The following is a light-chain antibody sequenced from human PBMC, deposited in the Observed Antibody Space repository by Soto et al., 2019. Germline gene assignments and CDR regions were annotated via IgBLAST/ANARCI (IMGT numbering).Light chain of an antibody. V-gene: IGKV3-20*01. CDR2: GAS. Sequence: EILLTQSPGTLSLSPGERATLSCRASQSVGSSFLAWYQHKPGQAPRLLISGASSRATGIPDRFSGSGSGTDFTLTISRLEPEDFAVYFCQQYGTSPLTFGGGTKVDIK. CDR3: QQYGTSPLT. CDR1: QSVGSSF. J-gene: IGKJ4*01.